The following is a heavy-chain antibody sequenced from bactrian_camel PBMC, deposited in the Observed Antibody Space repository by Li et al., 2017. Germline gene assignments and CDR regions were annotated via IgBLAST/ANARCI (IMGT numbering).Heavy chain of an antibody. CDR1: GYRDSANYC. CDR2: IETDGRA. D-gene: IGHD3*01. Sequence: HVQLVESGGGSVQSGGSLRLSCASSGYRDSANYCLGRFRQAPGKDRELVGSIETDGRADYSDSVQGRFTFSQDNAKNTLYLQMNNLKTEDTGIYYCEPLSNMGDCKLLRRGQGTQVTVS. V-gene: IGHV3S53*01. J-gene: IGHJ4*01.